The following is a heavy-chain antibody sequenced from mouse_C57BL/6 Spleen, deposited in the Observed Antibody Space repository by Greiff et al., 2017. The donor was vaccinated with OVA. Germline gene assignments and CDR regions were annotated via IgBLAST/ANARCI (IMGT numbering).Heavy chain of an antibody. D-gene: IGHD1-1*01. Sequence: EVKLVESGPGLVKPSQSLSLTCSVTGYSITSGYYWNWIRQFPGKKLEWMGYISYDGSNNYNPSLKNRISITRDTSKNQFFLKLNSVTTEDTATYYCAREGYYGSSYAMDYWGQGTSVTVSS. CDR3: AREGYYGSSYAMDY. CDR1: GYSITSGYY. V-gene: IGHV3-6*01. CDR2: ISYDGSN. J-gene: IGHJ4*01.